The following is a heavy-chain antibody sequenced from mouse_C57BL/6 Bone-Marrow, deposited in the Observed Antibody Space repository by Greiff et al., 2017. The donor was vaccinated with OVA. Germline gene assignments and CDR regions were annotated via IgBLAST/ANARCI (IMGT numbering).Heavy chain of an antibody. CDR3: ARWSGDGYYGFAY. CDR2: IDPSDSYT. V-gene: IGHV1-69*01. D-gene: IGHD2-3*01. CDR1: GYTFTSYW. J-gene: IGHJ3*01. Sequence: VQLQQSGAELVMPGASVKLSCKASGYTFTSYWMHWVKQRPGQGLEWIGEIDPSDSYTNYNQKFKGKSTLTVDKSSSTAYMQLSSLTSEDSAVYYCARWSGDGYYGFAYWGQGTLVTVSA.